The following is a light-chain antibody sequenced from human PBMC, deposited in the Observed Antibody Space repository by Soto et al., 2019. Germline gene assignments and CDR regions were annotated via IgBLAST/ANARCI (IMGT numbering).Light chain of an antibody. V-gene: IGKV1-5*03. CDR1: QSISSW. CDR3: QQYFT. CDR2: KAS. J-gene: IGKJ3*01. Sequence: DIQMTQSPSTLSASVGDRVTITCRASQSISSWLAWYQQKPGKAPKLLIYKASSLESGVPSRFSGSGSGTEFTLTISSLQPDDFATYYFQQYFTFGPGTKVDIK.